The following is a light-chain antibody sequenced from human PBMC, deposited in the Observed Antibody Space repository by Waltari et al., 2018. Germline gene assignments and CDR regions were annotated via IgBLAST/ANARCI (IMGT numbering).Light chain of an antibody. CDR2: YNN. CDR1: SSNIGTNT. J-gene: IGLJ1*01. V-gene: IGLV1-44*01. Sequence: QSVLTQPPSASAPPGQRVSIFCSGSSSNIGTNTVNWYQELPGTAPKLLIYYNNQRPSGVPDRFLGSKSGTSASLGISGLQPGDEALYYCAAWDASLNGFVFGSGTKVTV. CDR3: AAWDASLNGFV.